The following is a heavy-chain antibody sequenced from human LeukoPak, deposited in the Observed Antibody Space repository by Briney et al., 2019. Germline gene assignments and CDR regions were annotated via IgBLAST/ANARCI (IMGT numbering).Heavy chain of an antibody. CDR1: GFTVSSNY. CDR2: IYSGGST. D-gene: IGHD2-21*02. J-gene: IGHJ4*02. CDR3: ARAYCGGDCPLGY. V-gene: IGHV3-53*01. Sequence: PGGSLRLSCAASGFTVSSNYMSWVRQAPGPGLEWVSVIYSGGSTYYADSVKGRFTISRDNSKNTLYLQMNSLRAEDTAVYYCARAYCGGDCPLGYWGQGTLVTVSS.